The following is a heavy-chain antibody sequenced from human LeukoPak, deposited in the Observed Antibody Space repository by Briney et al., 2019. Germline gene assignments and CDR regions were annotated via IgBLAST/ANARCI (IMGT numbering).Heavy chain of an antibody. D-gene: IGHD3-10*02. CDR1: GGSFSGYY. V-gene: IGHV4-34*01. CDR2: INHSGST. J-gene: IGHJ5*02. CDR3: ARCSGSPFNWFDP. Sequence: SETLSLTCAVYGGSFSGYYWSWIRQPPGKGLEWIGEINHSGSTNYNPSLKSRVTMSVDTSKNQFSLKLSSVTAADMAVYYCARCSGSPFNWFDPWGQGTLVTVSS.